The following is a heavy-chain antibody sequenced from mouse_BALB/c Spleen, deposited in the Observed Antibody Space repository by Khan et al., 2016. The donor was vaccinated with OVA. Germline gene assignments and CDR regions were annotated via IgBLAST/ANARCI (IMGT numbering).Heavy chain of an antibody. CDR2: ISSGDST. CDR3: ARAYWFAY. V-gene: IGHV5-6-5*01. CDR1: GFTFSNYA. Sequence: EVELVESGGGLVKPGGSLKLSCAASGFTFSNYAMSWVRQSPEKRLEWVASISSGDSTYYPDSVKGRFTISSDKDRNILYLQMSSLRSGNTAMYYCARAYWFAYWGPGTLVTVSA. J-gene: IGHJ3*01.